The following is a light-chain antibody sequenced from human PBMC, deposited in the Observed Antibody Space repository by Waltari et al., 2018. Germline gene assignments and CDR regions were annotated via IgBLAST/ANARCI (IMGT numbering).Light chain of an antibody. J-gene: IGKJ1*01. CDR1: QSINYY. V-gene: IGKV1-5*03. CDR3: QQYSIYST. Sequence: DIQMTQSPSTLSASVGARVSITCRASQSINYYLAWYQQKPGKPPKLLIYKASNLQGGVPSRFTGSGSGTEFTLTISSLQPDDFATYYCQQYSIYSTFGQGTKVEIK. CDR2: KAS.